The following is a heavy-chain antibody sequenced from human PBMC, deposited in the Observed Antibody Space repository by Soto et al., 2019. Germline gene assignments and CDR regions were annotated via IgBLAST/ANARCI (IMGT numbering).Heavy chain of an antibody. D-gene: IGHD3-22*01. CDR2: ISTSSSYT. CDR3: ARDATYYDSSGYFKSPDWFDP. J-gene: IGHJ5*02. CDR1: GCTFSDYY. Sequence: HVQLVEAGGGLVKPGGSLRLSCAASGCTFSDYYMSWIRQAPGTGLEWGSYISTSSSYTNYADSVKGRFTISRANAKNSLYLQMSSLRAEDTAVYYCARDATYYDSSGYFKSPDWFDPWGQGTLVTVSS. V-gene: IGHV3-11*06.